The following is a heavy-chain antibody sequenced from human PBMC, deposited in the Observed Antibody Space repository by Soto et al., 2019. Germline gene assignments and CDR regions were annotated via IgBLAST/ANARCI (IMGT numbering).Heavy chain of an antibody. D-gene: IGHD4-17*01. CDR1: GFTFSSYA. CDR3: ARDRSSYGGNSYFDY. Sequence: GVSLRLSCAASGFTFSSYAMHWVRQAPGKGLEWVAVISYDGSNKYYADSVKGRFTISRDNSKNTLYLQMNSLRAEDTAVYYCARDRSSYGGNSYFDYWGQGTLVTVSS. V-gene: IGHV3-30-3*01. CDR2: ISYDGSNK. J-gene: IGHJ4*02.